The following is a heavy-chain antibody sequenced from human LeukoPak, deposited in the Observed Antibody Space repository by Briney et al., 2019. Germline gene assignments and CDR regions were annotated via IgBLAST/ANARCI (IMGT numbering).Heavy chain of an antibody. D-gene: IGHD6-19*01. V-gene: IGHV3-23*01. Sequence: VRQAPGKGLEWVSGIIGITGSTNYADSVKGRFTVSRDTSKNTLYLQMNSLRGEDTAVYYCAKQAGSYSYYGVDVWGQ. CDR2: IIGITGST. J-gene: IGHJ6*02. CDR3: AKQAGSYSYYGVDV.